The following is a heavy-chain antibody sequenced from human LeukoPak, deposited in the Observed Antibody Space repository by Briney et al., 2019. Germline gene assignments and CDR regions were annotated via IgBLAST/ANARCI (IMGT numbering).Heavy chain of an antibody. CDR1: GGSISSSSYY. Sequence: SETLSLTCTVSGGSISSSSYYWGWIRQPPGKGLEWIGSIYHSGSTYYNPSLKSRVTISVDTSKNQFSLKLSSVTAADTAVYYCARDPDGSIVGGNYFDYWGQGTLVTVSS. J-gene: IGHJ4*02. V-gene: IGHV4-39*07. CDR2: IYHSGST. D-gene: IGHD1-26*01. CDR3: ARDPDGSIVGGNYFDY.